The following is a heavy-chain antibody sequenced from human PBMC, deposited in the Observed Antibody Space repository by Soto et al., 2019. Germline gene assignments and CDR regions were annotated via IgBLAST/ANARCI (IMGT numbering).Heavy chain of an antibody. V-gene: IGHV5-10-1*01. CDR3: ARFGDSSDY. J-gene: IGHJ4*02. CDR2: IDPSDSYT. CDR1: GYSFTSYW. Sequence: LGESLKISCNGSGYSFTSYWISWVRQMPGKGLEWMGRIDPSDSYTNYSPSFQGHVTISADKSISTAYLQWSSLKASETAMYYCARFGDSSDYWGQGTLVTVSS. D-gene: IGHD3-10*01.